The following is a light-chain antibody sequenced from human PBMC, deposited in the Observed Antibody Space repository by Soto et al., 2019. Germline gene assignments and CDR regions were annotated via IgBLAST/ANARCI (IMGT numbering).Light chain of an antibody. Sequence: DIQMTQSPSSLSASIGDRVTITCRASRGINTYVNWYQQKPGKAPKLLIFSASTLQSGVPSRFSGSGSGTDFTFTISSLLPEDFATYYCQQTYTTPRTFGQGTKVDIK. CDR1: RGINTY. V-gene: IGKV1-39*01. CDR2: SAS. CDR3: QQTYTTPRT. J-gene: IGKJ1*01.